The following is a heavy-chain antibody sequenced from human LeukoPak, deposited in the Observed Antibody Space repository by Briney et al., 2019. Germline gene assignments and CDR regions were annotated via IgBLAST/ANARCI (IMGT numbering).Heavy chain of an antibody. Sequence: SQTLSLTCAISGDSVSSNSAAWNWIRQSPSRGLEWLGRTYYRSKWYNDYAVSVKSRITIDPDTSKNQFSLQLDSVTPEDTAVYYCCHSLSGRTGAFDIWGRGTVVTVSS. D-gene: IGHD2-21*01. V-gene: IGHV6-1*01. CDR3: CHSLSGRTGAFDI. CDR2: TYYRSKWYN. J-gene: IGHJ3*02. CDR1: GDSVSSNSAA.